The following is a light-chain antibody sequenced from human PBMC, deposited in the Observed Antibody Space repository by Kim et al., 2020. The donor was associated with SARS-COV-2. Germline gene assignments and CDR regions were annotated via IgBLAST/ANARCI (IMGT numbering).Light chain of an antibody. V-gene: IGKV1-39*01. CDR2: AAS. CDR1: QNINNN. CDR3: QQSDLIPPFT. J-gene: IGKJ3*01. Sequence: VGDRVTSTYRATQNINNNLNWYHQKRGKAPKLLIDAASTLQSGVPSRFSGSGFGTDFTLTISSLQPEDFATYYCQQSDLIPPFTFGPGTKVDIK.